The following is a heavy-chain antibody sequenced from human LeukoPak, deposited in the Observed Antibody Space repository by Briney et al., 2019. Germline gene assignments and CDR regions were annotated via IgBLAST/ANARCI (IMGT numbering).Heavy chain of an antibody. Sequence: GESLKISCKGSAYSFSTYWIGWVRQRPGKGMEWIGSTYPGDSDTRYSPSFQGQVTLSADKSISTAYLQWSSLKAADTAMYYCARGGIVGATRSYFDYWGQGTLVTVSS. J-gene: IGHJ4*02. D-gene: IGHD1-26*01. V-gene: IGHV5-51*01. CDR1: AYSFSTYW. CDR2: TYPGDSDT. CDR3: ARGGIVGATRSYFDY.